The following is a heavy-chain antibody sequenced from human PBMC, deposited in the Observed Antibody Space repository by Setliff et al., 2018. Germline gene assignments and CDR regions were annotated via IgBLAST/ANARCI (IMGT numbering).Heavy chain of an antibody. CDR3: ARGGYSGNYYYYYMDV. CDR1: GGAFTSHG. J-gene: IGHJ6*03. V-gene: IGHV1-69*10. D-gene: IGHD1-26*01. CDR2: IIPLSDIT. Sequence: SVKVSCKVSGGAFTSHGVSWVRQAPGQGLEWMGGIIPLSDITSYAQTLQGRVTITADKSTNTAYMELSSLRSEDTAVYYCARGGYSGNYYYYYMDVWGKGATVTVSS.